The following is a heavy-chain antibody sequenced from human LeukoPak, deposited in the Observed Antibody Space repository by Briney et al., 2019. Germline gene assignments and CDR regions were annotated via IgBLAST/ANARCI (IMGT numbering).Heavy chain of an antibody. J-gene: IGHJ5*02. Sequence: SETLSLTCTVSGVSISSGGYYWSWLRQHPGKGLEWIGYIYYSGSTYYNPSLKSRVTISVDTSKNQFSLKLSSVTAADTAVYYCARVSGPSWFDPWGQGTLVTVSS. CDR2: IYYSGST. CDR1: GVSISSGGYY. CDR3: ARVSGPSWFDP. V-gene: IGHV4-31*03. D-gene: IGHD5-12*01.